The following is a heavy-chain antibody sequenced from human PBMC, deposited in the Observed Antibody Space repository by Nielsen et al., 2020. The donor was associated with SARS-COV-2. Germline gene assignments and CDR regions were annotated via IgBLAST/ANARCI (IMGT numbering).Heavy chain of an antibody. CDR1: GFTFSSYA. D-gene: IGHD3-9*01. J-gene: IGHJ6*02. CDR2: ISYDGSNK. Sequence: GESLKISCAASGFTFSSYAMSWVRQAPGKGLEWVAVISYDGSNKYYADSVKGRFTISRDNSKNTLYLQMNSLRAEDTAVYYCAKDHSITIFWGPGYYGMDVWCQGTTVTVSS. CDR3: AKDHSITIFWGPGYYGMDV. V-gene: IGHV3-30*18.